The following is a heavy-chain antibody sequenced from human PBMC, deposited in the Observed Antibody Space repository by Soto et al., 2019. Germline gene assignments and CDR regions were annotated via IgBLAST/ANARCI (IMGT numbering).Heavy chain of an antibody. Sequence: SETLSLTCAVSGGSISSGGYSWSWIRQPPGKGLEWIGYIYHSGSTYYNPSLKSRVTISVDTSKNQFSLKLSSVTAADTAVYYCARVLRSATTEYFHQWGQGTLVTVSS. CDR3: ARVLRSATTEYFHQ. CDR2: IYHSGST. V-gene: IGHV4-30-2*05. D-gene: IGHD2-15*01. J-gene: IGHJ1*01. CDR1: GGSISSGGYS.